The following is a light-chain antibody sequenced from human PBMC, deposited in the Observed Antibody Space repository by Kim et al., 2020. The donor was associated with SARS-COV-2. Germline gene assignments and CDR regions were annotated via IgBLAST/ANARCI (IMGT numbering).Light chain of an antibody. CDR2: GKN. CDR1: SLRSYY. Sequence: LGQNVRITCQGDSLRSYYASWYQQKPGQAPVLVIYGKNNRPSGIPDRFSGSSSGNTASLTITGAQAEDEADYYCNSRDSSVNHLRVFGTGTKVTVL. V-gene: IGLV3-19*01. J-gene: IGLJ1*01. CDR3: NSRDSSVNHLRV.